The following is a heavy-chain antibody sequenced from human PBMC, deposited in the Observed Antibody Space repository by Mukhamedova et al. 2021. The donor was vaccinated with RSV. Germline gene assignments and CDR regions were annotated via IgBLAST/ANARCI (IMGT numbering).Heavy chain of an antibody. J-gene: IGHJ4*02. D-gene: IGHD3-10*01. Sequence: PGKGLEWVSYISSSGSTIYYADSVKGRFTISRDNAKNSLYLQMNSLRAEDTAVYYCARESWDGSGSSQLDYWGQGTLVTVSS. V-gene: IGHV3-11*01. CDR2: ISSSGSTI. CDR3: ARESWDGSGSSQLDY.